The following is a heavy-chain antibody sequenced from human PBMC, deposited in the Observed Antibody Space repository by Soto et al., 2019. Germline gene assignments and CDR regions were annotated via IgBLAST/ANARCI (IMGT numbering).Heavy chain of an antibody. CDR1: GFIFSSLG. Sequence: QVQLVESGGGVVQPGRSLRLSCAASGFIFSSLGMHWVRQAPGKGLEWVAHIWYDGSNTYYADSVKGRFTISRDNSRNTLYLQMNSLRAEDTAVYHCVRDLLGSGGHFDYWGQGTLVTVSS. J-gene: IGHJ4*02. V-gene: IGHV3-33*01. CDR2: IWYDGSNT. D-gene: IGHD7-27*01. CDR3: VRDLLGSGGHFDY.